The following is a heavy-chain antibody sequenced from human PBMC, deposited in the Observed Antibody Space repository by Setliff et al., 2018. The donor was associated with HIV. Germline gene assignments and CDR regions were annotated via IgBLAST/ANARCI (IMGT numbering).Heavy chain of an antibody. J-gene: IGHJ5*02. V-gene: IGHV4-38-2*02. CDR1: GYSISSGYY. CDR3: ATGSGSFPPYNWFDP. D-gene: IGHD3-10*01. CDR2: IYHSGST. Sequence: SETLSLTCTVSGYSISSGYYWGWIRQPPGKGLEWIGSIYHSGSTYYNPSLKSRVAISVDTSKNQFSLKLSSVTAADTAVYYCATGSGSFPPYNWFDPWGQGTLVTVSS.